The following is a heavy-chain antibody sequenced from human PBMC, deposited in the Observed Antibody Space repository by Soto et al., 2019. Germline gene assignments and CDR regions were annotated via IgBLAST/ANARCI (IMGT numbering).Heavy chain of an antibody. Sequence: SETLSLTCTVSGGSISSSSYYWGWIRQPPGKGLEWIGSIYYSGSTYYNPSLKSRVTISVDTSKNQFSLKLSSVTAADTAVYYCARRLAARLYYYYYYGMDVWGQGTTVTISS. CDR2: IYYSGST. D-gene: IGHD6-6*01. J-gene: IGHJ6*02. CDR3: ARRLAARLYYYYYYGMDV. V-gene: IGHV4-39*01. CDR1: GGSISSSSYY.